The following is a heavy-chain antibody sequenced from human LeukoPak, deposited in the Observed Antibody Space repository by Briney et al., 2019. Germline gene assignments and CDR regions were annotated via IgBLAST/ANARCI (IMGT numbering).Heavy chain of an antibody. J-gene: IGHJ4*02. D-gene: IGHD5-18*01. CDR3: ARGGSERGYTFGFGLYYFDY. CDR1: GFTFSSYS. CDR2: ISSSSSTI. V-gene: IGHV3-48*04. Sequence: PGGSLRLSCAASGFTFSSYSMNWVRQAPGKGLEWVSYISSSSSTIYYADSVKGRFTISRDNAKSSLYLQMNSLRAEDTAVYYCARGGSERGYTFGFGLYYFDYWGQGTLVTVSS.